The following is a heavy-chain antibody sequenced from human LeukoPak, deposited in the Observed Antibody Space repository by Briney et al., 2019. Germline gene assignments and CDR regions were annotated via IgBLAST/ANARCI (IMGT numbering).Heavy chain of an antibody. J-gene: IGHJ3*02. D-gene: IGHD2-15*01. CDR2: IYESGST. V-gene: IGHV4-39*07. CDR3: ARDASRDIVVVVAALDAFDI. Sequence: PETLSLTCTVYGGSISSSSYYWGWLRQPPGKGLEGIGRIYESGSTYYNPSLKSRVTISVDTSKNQFSLKLSSVTAADTAVYYCARDASRDIVVVVAALDAFDIWGQGTMVTVSS. CDR1: GGSISSSSYY.